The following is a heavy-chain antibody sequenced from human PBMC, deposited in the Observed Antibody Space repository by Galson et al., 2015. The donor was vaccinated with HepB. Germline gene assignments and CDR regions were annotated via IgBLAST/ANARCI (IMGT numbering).Heavy chain of an antibody. V-gene: IGHV1-18*01. CDR3: ARSGTAAGFLGH. J-gene: IGHJ4*02. CDR2: ISPYNGDT. Sequence: SVKVSCKASGYIFTNHNINWVRQAPGQGLQWMGWISPYNGDTNYAQKFQGRVTMTTDTSTTTAYMELRNLRSDDTAVYYCARSGTAAGFLGHWGQGTLVTVSS. D-gene: IGHD6-13*01. CDR1: GYIFTNHN.